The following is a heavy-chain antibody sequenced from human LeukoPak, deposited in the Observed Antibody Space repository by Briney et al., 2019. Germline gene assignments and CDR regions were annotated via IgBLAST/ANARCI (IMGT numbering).Heavy chain of an antibody. CDR1: GFTISGSA. CDR2: IRSKANSFAT. V-gene: IGHV3-73*01. CDR3: TIYSGSFLDAFDI. D-gene: IGHD1-26*01. Sequence: GGSLRLSCAASGFTISGSARHWVRQASGKGLEWVGHIRSKANSFATAYGVSVKGRFAISRDDSKNTAYLQMSSLKTDDTAVYYCTIYSGSFLDAFDIWGQGTLVTVSS. J-gene: IGHJ3*02.